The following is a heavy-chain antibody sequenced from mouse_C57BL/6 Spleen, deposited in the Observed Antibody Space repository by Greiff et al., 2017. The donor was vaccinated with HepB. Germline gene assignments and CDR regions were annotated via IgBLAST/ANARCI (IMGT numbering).Heavy chain of an antibody. D-gene: IGHD2-3*01. Sequence: VKLQESGPGLVQPSQSLSITCTVSGFSLNSYGVHWVRQSPGKGLEWLGVIWSGGSTDYNAAFISRLSISKDNSKSQVFFKMNSLQADDTAIYYCARKNGYYELYFDVWGTVTTVTVSS. CDR1: GFSLNSYG. CDR2: IWSGGST. CDR3: ARKNGYYELYFDV. V-gene: IGHV2-2*01. J-gene: IGHJ1*03.